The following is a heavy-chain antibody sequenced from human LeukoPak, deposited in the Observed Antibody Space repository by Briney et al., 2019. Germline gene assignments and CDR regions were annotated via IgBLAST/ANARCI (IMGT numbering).Heavy chain of an antibody. D-gene: IGHD6-19*01. CDR1: GGSISSYY. Sequence: NASETLSLTCTVSGGSISSYYRSWIRQPPGKGLEWIGYIYYSGSTNYNPSLKSRVTISVDTSKNQFSLKLRSVTAADTAVYYCARVGAYASGWYPDYWGQGTLVTVSS. CDR3: ARVGAYASGWYPDY. J-gene: IGHJ4*02. V-gene: IGHV4-59*01. CDR2: IYYSGST.